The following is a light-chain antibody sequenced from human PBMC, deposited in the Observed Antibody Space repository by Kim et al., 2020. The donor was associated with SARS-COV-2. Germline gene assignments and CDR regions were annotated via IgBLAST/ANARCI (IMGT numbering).Light chain of an antibody. CDR3: LQHNTYPRLT. V-gene: IGKV1-17*03. Sequence: SVGDRITITCRARQGISNYLAWFQPKPGKAPKRLIYVASSLQSGVPSRFSGSASGTEFALTISSLQPEDFATYYCLQHNTYPRLTFGGGTKGEIK. CDR2: VAS. CDR1: QGISNY. J-gene: IGKJ4*01.